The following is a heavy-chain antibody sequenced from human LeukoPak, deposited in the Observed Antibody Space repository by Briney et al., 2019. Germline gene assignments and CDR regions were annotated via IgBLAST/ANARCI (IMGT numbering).Heavy chain of an antibody. CDR3: ARHGSSYSFDY. V-gene: IGHV4-59*08. D-gene: IGHD6-13*01. Sequence: SETLSLSCTVSGGSVGSYYWSWIRQSPGKGLEWIGYIYYGGSANYNPSLKSRATISIDRSKNQFSLKLSSLTAADTAVYYCARHGSSYSFDYWGQRTLVTVSS. J-gene: IGHJ4*02. CDR1: GGSVGSYY. CDR2: IYYGGSA.